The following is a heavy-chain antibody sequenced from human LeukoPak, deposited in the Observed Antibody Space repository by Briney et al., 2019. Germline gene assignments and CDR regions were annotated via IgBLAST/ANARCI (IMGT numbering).Heavy chain of an antibody. CDR3: ARGLTYYDFWSGYCLDC. V-gene: IGHV3-21*01. CDR2: ISSSSSYI. CDR1: GFTFSSYS. D-gene: IGHD3-3*01. J-gene: IGHJ4*02. Sequence: PGGSLRLSCAASGFTFSSYSMNWLRQAPGKGLEWVSSISSSSSYIYYADSAKGRFTISRDNAENSLYLQMNSLRAEDTAVYYCARGLTYYDFWSGYCLDCWGQGTLVTVSS.